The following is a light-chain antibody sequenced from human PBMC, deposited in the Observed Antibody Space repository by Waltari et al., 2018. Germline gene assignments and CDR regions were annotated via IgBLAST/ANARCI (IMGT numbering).Light chain of an antibody. J-gene: IGLJ3*02. CDR2: ETT. CDR3: CSFAGRSWL. CDR1: SREIGLFAL. V-gene: IGLV2-23*01. Sequence: QSALTQPASGSASLGQSLTISCPGTSREIGLFALISWYQQHPGKAPKLIIHETTKRPSGVPNRVSGSKSGNTASLTISGLQAEDEADYYCCSFAGRSWLFGGGTKLTVL.